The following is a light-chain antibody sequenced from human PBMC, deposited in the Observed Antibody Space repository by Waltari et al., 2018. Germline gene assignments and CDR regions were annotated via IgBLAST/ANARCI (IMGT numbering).Light chain of an antibody. CDR2: AAS. Sequence: DIQMTQSPSSLSASVGDRVTITCQASQHIYNYLNWYQQKPGKAPKLLIYAASNLQTGVPSRFSGGGSGTDFTFVISNLQPEDIATYYCQQYEGLPRTFGQWTKLEMK. V-gene: IGKV1-33*01. CDR3: QQYEGLPRT. J-gene: IGKJ2*02. CDR1: QHIYNY.